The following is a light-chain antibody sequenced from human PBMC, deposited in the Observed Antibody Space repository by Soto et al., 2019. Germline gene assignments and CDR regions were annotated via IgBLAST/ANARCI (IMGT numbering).Light chain of an antibody. CDR3: CSYTTSNTRQIV. V-gene: IGLV2-14*03. J-gene: IGLJ1*01. CDR2: DVS. Sequence: QSVLTQPASVSGSPGQSITISCTGTSSDVGGYNYVSWYQHHPGKASKLMIYDVSNRPSGVSNRFSGSKSGNTASLTISGLQPEDEDDYYCCSYTTSNTRQIVFGTGTKVTVL. CDR1: SSDVGGYNY.